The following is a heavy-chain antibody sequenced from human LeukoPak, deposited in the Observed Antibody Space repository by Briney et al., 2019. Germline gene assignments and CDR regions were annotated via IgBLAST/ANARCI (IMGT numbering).Heavy chain of an antibody. J-gene: IGHJ4*02. V-gene: IGHV3-33*06. CDR1: GFTFSSYG. D-gene: IGHD4-17*01. Sequence: PGGSLRLSCAASGFTFSSYGMHWVRHAPGKGLEWVAVIWYDGSNKYYADSVKGRFTISRDNSKNTLYLQMNSLRAEDTAVYYCAKALTTVTHVDFDYWGQGTLVTVSS. CDR3: AKALTTVTHVDFDY. CDR2: IWYDGSNK.